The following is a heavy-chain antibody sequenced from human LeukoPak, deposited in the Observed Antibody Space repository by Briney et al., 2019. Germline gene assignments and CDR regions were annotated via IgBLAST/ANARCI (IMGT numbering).Heavy chain of an antibody. V-gene: IGHV1-2*06. D-gene: IGHD3-10*01. J-gene: IGHJ5*02. CDR2: INPNSGGT. CDR3: ARAFKNLWFGELFPASWFDP. Sequence: ASVKVSCKASGYTFTGYYMHWVRQAPGQGLEWMGRINPNSGGTNYAQKFQGRVTMTRDTSISTAYMELSRLRSDGTAVYYCARAFKNLWFGELFPASWFDPWGQGTLVTVSS. CDR1: GYTFTGYY.